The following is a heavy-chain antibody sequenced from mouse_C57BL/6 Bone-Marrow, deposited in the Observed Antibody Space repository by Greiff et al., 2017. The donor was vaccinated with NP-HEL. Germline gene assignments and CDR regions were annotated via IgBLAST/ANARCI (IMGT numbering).Heavy chain of an antibody. V-gene: IGHV1-59*01. J-gene: IGHJ3*01. Sequence: QVQLQQPGAELVRPGTSVKLSCKASGYTFTSYWMHWVKQRPGQGLEWIGVIDPSDSYTNYNQKFKGKATLTVDTSSSTAYMQLSSLTSEDSGVYYCASFITTARGFAYWGQGTLVTVSA. CDR1: GYTFTSYW. CDR2: IDPSDSYT. CDR3: ASFITTARGFAY. D-gene: IGHD1-1*01.